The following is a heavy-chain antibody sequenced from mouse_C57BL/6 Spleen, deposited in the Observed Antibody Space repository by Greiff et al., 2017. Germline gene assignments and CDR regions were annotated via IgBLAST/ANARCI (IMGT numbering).Heavy chain of an antibody. CDR2: INPYNGDT. CDR1: GYSFTGYF. D-gene: IGHD2-4*01. CDR3: ARGGIYDYDERNAMDY. V-gene: IGHV1-20*01. Sequence: VQLRGSGPELVKPGDSVKISCRASGYSFTGYFMNWVMQSHGKSLEWIGRINPYNGDTFYNQKFKGKATLTVDKSSSTAHMELRSLTSEDSAVYYCARGGIYDYDERNAMDYWGQGTSVTVSS. J-gene: IGHJ4*01.